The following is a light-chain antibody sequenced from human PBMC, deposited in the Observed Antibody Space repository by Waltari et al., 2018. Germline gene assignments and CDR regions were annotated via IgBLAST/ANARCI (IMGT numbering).Light chain of an antibody. CDR3: CSHTGGSTFVI. J-gene: IGLJ2*01. V-gene: IGLV2-23*02. Sequence: QSALTQPASVSGSPGQSITISCTGSNSDIGIYNFVYWYQQHPDKAPTRMIYYVSKRPSGVANRFSGSKSGNTASLTISGLQAEDEADYYCCSHTGGSTFVIFGGGTKLTVL. CDR2: YVS. CDR1: NSDIGIYNF.